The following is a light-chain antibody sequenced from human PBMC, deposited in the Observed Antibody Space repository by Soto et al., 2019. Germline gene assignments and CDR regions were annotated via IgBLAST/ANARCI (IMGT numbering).Light chain of an antibody. CDR1: SSDVGGYNY. J-gene: IGLJ1*01. Sequence: QSALTQPASVSGSPGQSITISCTGTSSDVGGYNYVSWYQRHPGKAPKLIIYEVSNRPSGVSSRFSGSKSGNTASLTISGLQAEDEAEYYCSSYTTTNTYVFGAGTKLTV. CDR2: EVS. CDR3: SSYTTTNTYV. V-gene: IGLV2-14*01.